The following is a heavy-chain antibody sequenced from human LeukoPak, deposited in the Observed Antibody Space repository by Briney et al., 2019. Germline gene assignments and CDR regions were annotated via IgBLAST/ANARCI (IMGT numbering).Heavy chain of an antibody. J-gene: IGHJ3*02. Sequence: SETLSLTCTVSGGSISSSSYYWGWIRQPPGKGLEWIGSIYYSGSTYYNPSLKSRVTISVDTSKNQFSLKLSSVTAADTAVYYCARQGVWGDILTGYGPGAFDIWGQGTMVTVSS. D-gene: IGHD3-9*01. V-gene: IGHV4-39*07. CDR2: IYYSGST. CDR3: ARQGVWGDILTGYGPGAFDI. CDR1: GGSISSSSYY.